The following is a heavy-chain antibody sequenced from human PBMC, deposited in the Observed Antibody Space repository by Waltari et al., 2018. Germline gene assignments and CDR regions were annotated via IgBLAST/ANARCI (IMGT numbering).Heavy chain of an antibody. CDR1: GFTFSSYG. J-gene: IGHJ6*03. Sequence: QVQLVESGGGVVQPGRSLRLSCAASGFTFSSYGMHWVRQAPGKGLEWVAVIWYDGSNKDDADSGKGRFTISRDNSKNTLYLQMNSLRAEDTAVYYCAKDGVGATDMHYYYYYMDVWGKGTTVIVSS. CDR3: AKDGVGATDMHYYYYYMDV. D-gene: IGHD1-26*01. CDR2: IWYDGSNK. V-gene: IGHV3-33*06.